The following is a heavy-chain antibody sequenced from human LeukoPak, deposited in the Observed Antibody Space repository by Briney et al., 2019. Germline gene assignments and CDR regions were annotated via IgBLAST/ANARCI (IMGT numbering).Heavy chain of an antibody. V-gene: IGHV1-46*01. CDR2: VNPSGGST. CDR3: ARENVYSFDY. J-gene: IGHJ4*02. CDR1: GYIFTSYY. D-gene: IGHD5/OR15-5a*01. Sequence: ASVKVSCKASGYIFTSYYVHWVRQAPGQGLEWMGKVNPSGGSTSYALRFQGRVSMTRDVSTSTVYMDLSSLRSEDTAVYYCARENVYSFDYWGQGTLVTVSS.